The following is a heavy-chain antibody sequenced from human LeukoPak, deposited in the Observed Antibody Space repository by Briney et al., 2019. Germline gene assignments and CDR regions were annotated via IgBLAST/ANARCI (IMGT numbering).Heavy chain of an antibody. CDR1: GGSFSGYY. Sequence: SETLSLTCAVYGGSFSGYYWSWIRQPPGKGLEWIGEINYSGSTNYNPSLKSRVTISVDTSKNQFSLKLSSVTAADTAVYYCAKNRWDYGSGSPRNDFDYWGQGTLVTVSS. CDR2: INYSGST. D-gene: IGHD3-10*01. CDR3: AKNRWDYGSGSPRNDFDY. J-gene: IGHJ4*02. V-gene: IGHV4-34*01.